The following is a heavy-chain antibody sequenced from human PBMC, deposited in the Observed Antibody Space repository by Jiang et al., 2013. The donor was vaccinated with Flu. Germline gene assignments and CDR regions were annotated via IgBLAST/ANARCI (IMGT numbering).Heavy chain of an antibody. CDR1: GYSISSGYY. D-gene: IGHD3-10*01. V-gene: IGHV4-38-2*02. Sequence: VLLKPSETLSLTCTVSGYSISSGYYWGWIRQPPGKGLEWIGSIYHSGSTYYNPSLKSRVTISVDTSKNQFSLKLSSVTAADTAVYYCARDKTSPSMVQGVNYFDYWGQGTLVTVSS. CDR2: IYHSGST. CDR3: ARDKTSPSMVQGVNYFDY. J-gene: IGHJ4*02.